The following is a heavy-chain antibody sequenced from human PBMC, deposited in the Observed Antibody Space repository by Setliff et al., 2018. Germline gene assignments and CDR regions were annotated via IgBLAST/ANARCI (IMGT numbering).Heavy chain of an antibody. J-gene: IGHJ6*03. CDR1: GGTFSSYG. CDR3: VREGVDSRSSTDYRYYMDV. CDR2: TIPMFGTT. Sequence: SVKVSCKSSGGTFSSYGISWVRQAPGQGLEWMEGTIPMFGTTSYARQFQGRVTIITDESTSTAYMQLSSLGSEDTAVYYCVREGVDSRSSTDYRYYMDVWGKGTTVTVSS. D-gene: IGHD3-22*01. V-gene: IGHV1-69*05.